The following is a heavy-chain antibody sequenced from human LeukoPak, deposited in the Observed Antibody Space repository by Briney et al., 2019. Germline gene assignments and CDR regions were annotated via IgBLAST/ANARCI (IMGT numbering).Heavy chain of an antibody. CDR1: GGSISSGGYY. CDR3: ARQGALRYFDWLSRLTADY. CDR2: IYYSGST. Sequence: SQTLSLTCTVSGGSISSGGYYWSWIRQHPGKGLEWIGYIYYSGSTYYNPSLKSRVTISVDTSKNQFSLKLSSVTAADTAVYYCARQGALRYFDWLSRLTADYWGQGTLVTVSS. V-gene: IGHV4-31*03. J-gene: IGHJ4*02. D-gene: IGHD3-9*01.